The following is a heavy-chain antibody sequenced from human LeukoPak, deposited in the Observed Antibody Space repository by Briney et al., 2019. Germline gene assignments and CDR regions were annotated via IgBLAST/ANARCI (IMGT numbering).Heavy chain of an antibody. J-gene: IGHJ5*02. V-gene: IGHV3-30*02. Sequence: PGGSLRLSCAASGFTFSSYGMHWVRQAPGKGLEWVAFIRYDGSNKYYADSVKGRFTISRDNSKNTLYLQMNSLRAEDTAVYYCAKDYSLYSTVAVPNWFDPWGQGTLVTVSS. D-gene: IGHD6-19*01. CDR3: AKDYSLYSTVAVPNWFDP. CDR1: GFTFSSYG. CDR2: IRYDGSNK.